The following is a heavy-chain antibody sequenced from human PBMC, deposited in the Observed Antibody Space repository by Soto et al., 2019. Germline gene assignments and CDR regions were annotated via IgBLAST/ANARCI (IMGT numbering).Heavy chain of an antibody. D-gene: IGHD2-15*01. J-gene: IGHJ4*02. CDR2: ISSDGSKK. CDR1: GFTFSNNG. V-gene: IGHV3-30*03. CDR3: AMDLYGGSSRFDY. Sequence: QVQLVESGGGVVQPGRSLRLSCVASGFTFSNNGIHWVRQAPGKGLEWVAVISSDGSKKYYSDSVKGRFTISRDNPKNTLYLKMNSLRAEDTAVYYCAMDLYGGSSRFDYWGQGTLVTVSS.